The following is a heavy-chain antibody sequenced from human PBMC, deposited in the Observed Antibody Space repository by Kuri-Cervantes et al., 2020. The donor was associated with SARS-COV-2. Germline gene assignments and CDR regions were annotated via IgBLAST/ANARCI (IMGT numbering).Heavy chain of an antibody. D-gene: IGHD6-13*01. CDR1: GYTFTSYG. CDR2: FDPEDGET. CDR3: ATVSGIAAAGSISTWFDP. V-gene: IGHV1-24*01. J-gene: IGHJ5*02. Sequence: ASVKVSCKASGYTFTSYGISWVRQAPGQGLEWMGGFDPEDGETIYAQKFQGRVTMTEDTSTDTAYMELSSLRSEDTAVYYCATVSGIAAAGSISTWFDPWGQGTLVTVSS.